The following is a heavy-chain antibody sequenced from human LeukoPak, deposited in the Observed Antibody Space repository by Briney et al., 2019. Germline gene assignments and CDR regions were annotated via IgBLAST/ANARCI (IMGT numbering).Heavy chain of an antibody. V-gene: IGHV3-7*01. CDR1: GFTFSSYW. D-gene: IGHD4-17*01. J-gene: IGHJ5*02. CDR3: ARATDYGHAKFDP. CDR2: IKQDGSEK. Sequence: GGSLRLSCAASGFTFSSYWMSWVRQAPGKGLEWVANIKQDGSEKYYVDSVKGRFTISRDNAKNSLYLQMNSLRAEDAAVYYCARATDYGHAKFDPWGQGTLVTVSS.